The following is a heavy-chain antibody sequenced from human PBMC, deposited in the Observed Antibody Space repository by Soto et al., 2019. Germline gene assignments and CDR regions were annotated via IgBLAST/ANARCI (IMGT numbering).Heavy chain of an antibody. CDR3: ARIESIARNWFDP. Sequence: GESLKISCKGSGFSFTNYWISWVRQMPGKGLEWMGNIDPVDSYANYSPSFQGHVTFSVDTSISTAYLQSSSLKASDTAMYFCARIESIARNWFDPWGQGTLVTVSS. V-gene: IGHV5-10-1*01. D-gene: IGHD6-13*01. CDR2: IDPVDSYA. CDR1: GFSFTNYW. J-gene: IGHJ5*02.